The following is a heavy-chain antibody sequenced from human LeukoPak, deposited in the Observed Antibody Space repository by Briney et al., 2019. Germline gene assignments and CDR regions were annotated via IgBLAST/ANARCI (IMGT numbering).Heavy chain of an antibody. CDR2: IIPIFGTA. D-gene: IGHD6-19*01. V-gene: IGHV1-69*13. CDR1: GGTFSSYA. J-gene: IGHJ4*02. CDR3: ASRRRAVASTPDGGDY. Sequence: SVKVSCKASGGTFSSYAISWVRQAPGQGLEWMGGIIPIFGTANYAQKFQGRVTITADESTSTAYMELSSLRSEDTAVYYCASRRRAVASTPDGGDYWGQGTLVTVSS.